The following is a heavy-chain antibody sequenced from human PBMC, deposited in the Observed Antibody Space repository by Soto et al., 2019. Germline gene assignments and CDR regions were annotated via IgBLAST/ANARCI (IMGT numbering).Heavy chain of an antibody. D-gene: IGHD1-7*01. Sequence: PSETLSLACTVSGGSISSYYWSWIRQPPGKGLEWIGYIYYSGSTNYNPSLKSRVTISVDTSKNQFSLKLSSVTAADTAVYYCASGGELELDAFDIWGQGTMDTVSS. CDR2: IYYSGST. CDR1: GGSISSYY. CDR3: ASGGELELDAFDI. V-gene: IGHV4-59*08. J-gene: IGHJ3*02.